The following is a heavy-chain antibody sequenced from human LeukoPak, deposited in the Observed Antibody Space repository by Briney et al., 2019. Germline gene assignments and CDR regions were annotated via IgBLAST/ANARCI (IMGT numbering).Heavy chain of an antibody. CDR2: ISVYNGNT. J-gene: IGHJ6*03. V-gene: IGHV1-18*01. Sequence: ASVKVSCKASGYTFTSYGISWVRQAPGQGLEWMGWISVYNGNTNYAQKLQGRVTMTTDTSTSTAYMELRSLRSDDTAVYYCARAETGSYYNDYYYMDVWGKGTTVTVSS. D-gene: IGHD1-26*01. CDR1: GYTFTSYG. CDR3: ARAETGSYYNDYYYMDV.